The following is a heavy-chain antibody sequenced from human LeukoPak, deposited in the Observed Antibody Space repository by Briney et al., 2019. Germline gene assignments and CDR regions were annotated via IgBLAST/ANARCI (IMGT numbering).Heavy chain of an antibody. CDR3: ARVPRRGHNYGFDY. D-gene: IGHD5-18*01. V-gene: IGHV1-2*02. J-gene: IGHJ4*02. CDR1: GYIFNSYY. CDR2: IDPRTGDR. Sequence: ASVKVSCKASGYIFNSYYLHWMRQAPGRGPEWLGWIDPRTGDRVYAQKFQGRVTMTRDTSISTAYLELNWLGSADTAVYFCARVPRRGHNYGFDYWGQGSLVTVSS.